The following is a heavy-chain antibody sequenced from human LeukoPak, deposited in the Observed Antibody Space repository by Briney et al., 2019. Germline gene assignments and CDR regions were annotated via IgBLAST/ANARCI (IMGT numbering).Heavy chain of an antibody. CDR3: ARDHNYAFDN. V-gene: IGHV3-48*04. D-gene: IGHD1-1*01. J-gene: IGHJ4*02. Sequence: AGGSLRLSCEGSGFTFSDYSMNWVRQAPGKGLEWISYVGISSGNTKYADSVKGRFTISGDSARNSLYLQMSSLRVEDTAVYYCARDHNYAFDNWGQGTLVTVSS. CDR2: VGISSGNT. CDR1: GFTFSDYS.